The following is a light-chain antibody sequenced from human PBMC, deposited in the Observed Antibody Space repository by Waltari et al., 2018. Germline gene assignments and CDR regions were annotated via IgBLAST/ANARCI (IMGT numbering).Light chain of an antibody. V-gene: IGLV3-21*02. CDR2: DDS. J-gene: IGLJ2*01. CDR3: QVWDSSDDHVV. CDR1: NIGSKS. Sequence: SYVLTQPPSVSVAPGQTATIACGENNIGSKSVHWYQQKPGQAPVLVVYDDSARPSGIPERFSGSNSGTATLTISGVEGGDEADYYCQVWDSSDDHVVFGGGTKLTVL.